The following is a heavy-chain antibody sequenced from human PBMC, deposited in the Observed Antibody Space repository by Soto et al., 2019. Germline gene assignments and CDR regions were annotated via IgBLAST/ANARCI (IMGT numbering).Heavy chain of an antibody. D-gene: IGHD6-13*01. V-gene: IGHV3-NL1*01. CDR1: GFTFSNYG. CDR3: ARVGSSWSFDY. J-gene: IGHJ4*02. Sequence: GGSLRLSCAASGFTFSNYGMHWVRQAPGKGLEWVSVIYSGGSTYYADSVKGRFTISRDNSKNTLYLQMNSLRAEDTAVYYCARVGSSWSFDYWGQGTLVTVSS. CDR2: IYSGGST.